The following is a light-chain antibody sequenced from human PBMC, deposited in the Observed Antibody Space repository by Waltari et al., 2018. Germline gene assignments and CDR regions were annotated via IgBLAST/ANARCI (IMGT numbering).Light chain of an antibody. J-gene: IGKJ1*01. Sequence: DIVLTQSPATLSLSPGERATLSCWARQSIGSYLAWYQHKPGQTPRLLIYDTSNRATGVPTRFSGSRSGTDFTLTISSLEPEDFAVYYCQLRGSWPKTFGPGTRVEIK. CDR2: DTS. CDR3: QLRGSWPKT. CDR1: QSIGSY. V-gene: IGKV3-11*01.